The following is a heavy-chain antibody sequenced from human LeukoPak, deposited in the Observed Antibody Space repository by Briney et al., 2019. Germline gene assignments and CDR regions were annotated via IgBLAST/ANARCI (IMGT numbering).Heavy chain of an antibody. Sequence: SVKVSYKASGGTFSSYAISWVRQAPGQGLEWMGRIIPIFGIANYAQKFQGRVTITADKSTSTAYMELSSLRSEDTAVYYCARVSDNWFDPWGQGTLVTVSS. CDR2: IIPIFGIA. J-gene: IGHJ5*02. D-gene: IGHD2-21*01. CDR3: ARVSDNWFDP. V-gene: IGHV1-69*04. CDR1: GGTFSSYA.